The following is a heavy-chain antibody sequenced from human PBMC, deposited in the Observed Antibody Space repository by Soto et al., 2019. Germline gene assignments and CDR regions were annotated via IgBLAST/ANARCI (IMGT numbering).Heavy chain of an antibody. Sequence: QVQLVESGGGLVKPGGCLRLSCAASGFTFSDYYMSWIRQAPGKGLEWVSYISSSGSDTNYADSVKGRFTVSRDNAKNALYLQMNSLRAEDTAVYYCARSLRGYRGDSGYWGQGTLVTVSS. CDR3: ARSLRGYRGDSGY. V-gene: IGHV3-11*05. J-gene: IGHJ4*02. D-gene: IGHD5-12*01. CDR1: GFTFSDYY. CDR2: ISSSGSDT.